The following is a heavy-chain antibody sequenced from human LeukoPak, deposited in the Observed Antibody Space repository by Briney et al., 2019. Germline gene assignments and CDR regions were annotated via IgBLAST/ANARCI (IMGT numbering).Heavy chain of an antibody. CDR1: GGSISSYY. J-gene: IGHJ4*02. CDR3: ARQKQWLHYFDY. Sequence: SETLSLTCTVSGGSISSYYWSWIQQPAGKGLEWIGRIYTSGSTYYNPSLKSRVTISVDTSKNQFSLKLSSVTAADTAVYYCARQKQWLHYFDYWGQGTLVTVSS. D-gene: IGHD6-19*01. CDR2: IYTSGST. V-gene: IGHV4-4*07.